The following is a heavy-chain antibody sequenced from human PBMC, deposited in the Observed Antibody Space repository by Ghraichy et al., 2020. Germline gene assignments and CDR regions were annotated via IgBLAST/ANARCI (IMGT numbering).Heavy chain of an antibody. Sequence: GGSLRLSCAASGFTFSSYWMHWVRQAPGKGLVWVSRINSDGSSTSYADSVKGRFTISRDNAKNTLYLQMNSLRAEDTAVYYCASLSYDYVWGSYRFTSNFDYWGQGTLVTVSS. CDR1: GFTFSSYW. D-gene: IGHD3-16*02. V-gene: IGHV3-74*01. J-gene: IGHJ4*02. CDR3: ASLSYDYVWGSYRFTSNFDY. CDR2: INSDGSST.